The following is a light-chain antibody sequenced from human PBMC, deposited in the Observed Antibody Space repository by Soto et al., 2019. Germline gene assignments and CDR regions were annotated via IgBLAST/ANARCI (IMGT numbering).Light chain of an antibody. CDR1: QYITIY. V-gene: IGKV3-11*01. CDR2: DAS. J-gene: IGKJ5*01. Sequence: EIVLTQSPATLSLSPGERATLSCRASQYITIYLAWYQQKPGQAPRLLIYDASNRATGIPARFSGSGSGTDFTLTISSLEPDDFAVYYCQQRADWPITFGQGIRLEIK. CDR3: QQRADWPIT.